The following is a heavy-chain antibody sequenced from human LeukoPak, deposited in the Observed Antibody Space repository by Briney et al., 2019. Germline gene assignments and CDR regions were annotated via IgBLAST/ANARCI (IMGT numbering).Heavy chain of an antibody. D-gene: IGHD3-16*01. J-gene: IGHJ5*02. V-gene: IGHV1-18*01. CDR3: ARDTKRSRARWENLGIDP. CDR2: IITYNGNT. CDR1: GYTFTSYG. Sequence: ASVKVSCKASGYTFTSYGISWVRQAPRQGLEWMGYIITYNGNTNYAQKLQGRVTMTTDTSTSTAYMELRSLRSDDTAVYYCARDTKRSRARWENLGIDPWGQGTLVAVSS.